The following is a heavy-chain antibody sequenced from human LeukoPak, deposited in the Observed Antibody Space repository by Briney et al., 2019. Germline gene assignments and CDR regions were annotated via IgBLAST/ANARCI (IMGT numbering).Heavy chain of an antibody. CDR2: IYTSGST. CDR3: ARDGLLWFGEGVGFDP. D-gene: IGHD3-10*01. Sequence: SETLSLTCTVSGGSISSYYWSWIRQPAGKGLEWIGRIYTSGSTNYNPSLKSRVTMSVDTSKNQFSLKLSSVTAADTAVYYCARDGLLWFGEGVGFDPWGQGTLVTVSS. CDR1: GGSISSYY. V-gene: IGHV4-4*07. J-gene: IGHJ5*02.